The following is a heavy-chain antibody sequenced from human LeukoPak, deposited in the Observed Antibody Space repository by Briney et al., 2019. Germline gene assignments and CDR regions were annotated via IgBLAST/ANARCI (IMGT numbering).Heavy chain of an antibody. CDR3: ASLTGTTEFDY. CDR2: IYSGGST. Sequence: GGSLRLSCAASGFTVSSNYMSWVRQAPGKGLEWVSVIYSGGSTYYADSVKGRFSISRDNSKNTLNLQMNSLRAEDTAVYYCASLTGTTEFDYWGQGTLVTVSS. V-gene: IGHV3-53*01. D-gene: IGHD1-20*01. J-gene: IGHJ4*02. CDR1: GFTVSSNY.